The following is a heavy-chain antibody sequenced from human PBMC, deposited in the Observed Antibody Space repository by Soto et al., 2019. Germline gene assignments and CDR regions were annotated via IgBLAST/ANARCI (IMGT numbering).Heavy chain of an antibody. CDR2: VHYSGST. Sequence: SETLSLTCSVSGGSIRSNIYYCGWIRQPPGKGLEWIATVHYSGSTYYTPSLKNRVTISADTSTNQFSLRLNSVTAADTAVYYCARQHYYDSSGYYTWNWGQGTLVTVSS. V-gene: IGHV4-39*01. J-gene: IGHJ4*02. D-gene: IGHD3-22*01. CDR1: GGSIRSNIYY. CDR3: ARQHYYDSSGYYTWN.